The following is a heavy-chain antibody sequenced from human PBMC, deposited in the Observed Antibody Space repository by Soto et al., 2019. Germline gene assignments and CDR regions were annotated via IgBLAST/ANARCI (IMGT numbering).Heavy chain of an antibody. Sequence: NPSETLSLTCSVSAGSLSTYYWSWIRQPPGKGLEWIGYIYYGGSANYNPSLKSRVTITVDTSKNQFSLKVSSVTAADTAVYYCAREGGGGTIAFDYWGQGALVTVSS. V-gene: IGHV4-59*01. CDR3: AREGGGGTIAFDY. J-gene: IGHJ4*02. CDR1: AGSLSTYY. D-gene: IGHD2-21*01. CDR2: IYYGGSA.